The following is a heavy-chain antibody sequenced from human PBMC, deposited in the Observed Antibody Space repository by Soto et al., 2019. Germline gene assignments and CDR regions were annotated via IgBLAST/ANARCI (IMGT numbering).Heavy chain of an antibody. Sequence: SETLSLTCTVSGGSISSGDYYWSWIRQPPGKGLEWIGYIYYSGSTYYNPSLKSRVTISVDTSKNQFSLKLSSVTAADTAVYYCARGAWLLSYDTNWFDPWGQGTLVTVSS. CDR3: ARGAWLLSYDTNWFDP. CDR2: IYYSGST. CDR1: GGSISSGDYY. D-gene: IGHD3-22*01. V-gene: IGHV4-30-4*01. J-gene: IGHJ5*02.